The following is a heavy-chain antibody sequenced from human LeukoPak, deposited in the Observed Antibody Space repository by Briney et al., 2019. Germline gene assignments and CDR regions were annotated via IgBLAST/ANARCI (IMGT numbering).Heavy chain of an antibody. CDR2: IYTGGST. J-gene: IGHJ4*02. V-gene: IGHV3-66*01. CDR3: ARDPVGATTPYYFDY. D-gene: IGHD1-26*01. Sequence: GGSLRLSCAASGFTVTSNYMSWVRQAPGKGLEWVSVIYTGGSTHYADSVKGRFTISGDNSKNTLYLEMNSLRADDTAVYYCARDPVGATTPYYFDYWGQGALVTVSS. CDR1: GFTVTSNY.